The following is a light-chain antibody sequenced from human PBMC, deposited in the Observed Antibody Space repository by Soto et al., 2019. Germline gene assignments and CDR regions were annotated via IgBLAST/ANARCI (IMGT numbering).Light chain of an antibody. V-gene: IGLV2-14*01. J-gene: IGLJ1*01. CDR1: SSDVGGYNY. CDR2: EVS. CDR3: SSYTSSSTRGV. Sequence: ALTQPASVSGSPGQSITISCTGTSSDVGGYNYVSWYQQHPGKAPKLMIYEVSNRPSGVSNRFSGSKSGNTASLTISGLQAEDEADYYCSSYTSSSTRGVFGTGTKVTVL.